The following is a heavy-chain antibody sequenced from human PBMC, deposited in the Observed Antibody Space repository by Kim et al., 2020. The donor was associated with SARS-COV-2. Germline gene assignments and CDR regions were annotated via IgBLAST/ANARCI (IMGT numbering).Heavy chain of an antibody. J-gene: IGHJ3*02. Sequence: GGSLRLSCAASGFTFSSYGMHWVRQAPGKGLEWVAVISYDGSNKYYADSVKGRFTISRDNSKNTLYLQMNSLRAEDTAVYYCAKRAFDIWGQGTMVTVSS. CDR2: ISYDGSNK. CDR3: AKRAFDI. CDR1: GFTFSSYG. V-gene: IGHV3-30*18.